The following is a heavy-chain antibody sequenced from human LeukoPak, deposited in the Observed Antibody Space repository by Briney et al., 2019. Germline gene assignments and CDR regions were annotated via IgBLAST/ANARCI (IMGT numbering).Heavy chain of an antibody. CDR3: TTTTVGRYYDFWSGYSSDY. CDR2: IKSKTDGGTT. J-gene: IGHJ4*02. V-gene: IGHV3-15*01. Sequence: GGPLRLSCAASGFTFSNAWMTWVRQAPGKGLDWVGRIKSKTDGGTTDYAAPVKGRFTISRDDSKNTLYLQMNSLKTEDTAVYYCTTTTVGRYYDFWSGYSSDYWGQGTLVTVSS. CDR1: GFTFSNAW. D-gene: IGHD3-3*01.